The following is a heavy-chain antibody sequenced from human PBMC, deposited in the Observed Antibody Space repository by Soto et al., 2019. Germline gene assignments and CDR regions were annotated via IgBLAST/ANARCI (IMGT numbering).Heavy chain of an antibody. D-gene: IGHD3-10*01. V-gene: IGHV1-3*01. CDR2: INAGNGNT. Sequence: ASVKVSCKASGYTFPSYAMHWVRQAPGQRLEWMGWINAGNGNTKYSQKFQGRVTITRDTSASTAYMELSSLRSEDTAVYYCARDFSWFGELIASDYWGQGTLVTVSS. CDR1: GYTFPSYA. J-gene: IGHJ4*02. CDR3: ARDFSWFGELIASDY.